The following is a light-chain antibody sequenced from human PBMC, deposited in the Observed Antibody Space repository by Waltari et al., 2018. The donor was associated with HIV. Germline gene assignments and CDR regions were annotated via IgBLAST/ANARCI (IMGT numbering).Light chain of an antibody. J-gene: IGKJ2*01. Sequence: EIVLTQSPRTLSLSPGERATLSCRASQTVTSNYLAWYQMKPGQAPRLLIYGASSRATGVPDKFSGSGSGTDFTLTIGRLQPEDFAVYYCHQYGTSPQTFGQGSKVEIK. CDR2: GAS. CDR1: QTVTSNY. V-gene: IGKV3-20*01. CDR3: HQYGTSPQT.